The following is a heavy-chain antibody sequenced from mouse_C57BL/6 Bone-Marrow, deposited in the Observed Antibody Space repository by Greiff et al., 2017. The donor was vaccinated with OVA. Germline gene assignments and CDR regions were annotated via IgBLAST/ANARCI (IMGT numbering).Heavy chain of an antibody. Sequence: VKLQESGPGLVQPSQSLSITCTVSGFSLTSYGVHWVRQSPGKGLEWLGVIWRGGSTDYNAAFMSRLSITKDNSKSQVFFKMNSLQADDTAIYYCARYYDYPWYAMDYWGQGTSVTVSS. CDR3: ARYYDYPWYAMDY. V-gene: IGHV2-5*01. D-gene: IGHD2-4*01. CDR2: IWRGGST. CDR1: GFSLTSYG. J-gene: IGHJ4*01.